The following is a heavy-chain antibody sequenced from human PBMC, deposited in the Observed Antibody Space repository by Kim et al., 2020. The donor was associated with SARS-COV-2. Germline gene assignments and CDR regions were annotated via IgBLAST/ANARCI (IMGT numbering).Heavy chain of an antibody. J-gene: IGHJ6*02. D-gene: IGHD3-9*01. CDR3: AREGTLRYFDWSPGGSACGMDV. V-gene: IGHV3-48*02. CDR2: ISSSSSTI. CDR1: GFTFSSYS. Sequence: GGSLRLSCAASGFTFSSYSMNWVRQAPGKGLEWVSYISSSSSTIYYADSVKGRFTISRDNAKNSLYLQMNSLRDEDTAAYYCAREGTLRYFDWSPGGSACGMDVWGQRTTVTVSS.